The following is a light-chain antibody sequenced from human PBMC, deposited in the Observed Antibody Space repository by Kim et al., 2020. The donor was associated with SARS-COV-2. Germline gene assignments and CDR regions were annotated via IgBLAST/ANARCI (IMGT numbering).Light chain of an antibody. CDR1: QSVSSN. J-gene: IGKJ2*01. V-gene: IGKV3-15*01. CDR3: QQFEDMYT. Sequence: EIVMTQSPATLSVSPGERATLSCRASQSVSSNLAWYQQKPGQAPRLLIYGASSRATGIPARFSGSGSGREFTLTISSLQSEDFAVYYCQQFEDMYTFGQGTKLEI. CDR2: GAS.